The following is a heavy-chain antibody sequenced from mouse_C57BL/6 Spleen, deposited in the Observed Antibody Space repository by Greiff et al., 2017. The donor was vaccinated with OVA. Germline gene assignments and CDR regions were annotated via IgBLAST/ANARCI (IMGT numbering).Heavy chain of an antibody. CDR3: ADYGSSSFAY. J-gene: IGHJ3*01. D-gene: IGHD1-1*01. CDR1: GYTFTSYG. CDR2: IYPRSGNT. V-gene: IGHV1-81*01. Sequence: VQLQQSGAELARPGASVKLSCKASGYTFTSYGISWVQQRPGQGLEWIGEIYPRSGNTYYNEKFKGKATLTADKSSSTAYMELRSLTSEDSAVYFCADYGSSSFAYWGQGTLGTVSA.